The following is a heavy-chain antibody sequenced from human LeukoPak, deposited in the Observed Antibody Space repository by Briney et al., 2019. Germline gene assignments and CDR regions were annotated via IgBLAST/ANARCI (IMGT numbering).Heavy chain of an antibody. V-gene: IGHV3-23*01. CDR1: GFTFSDYY. D-gene: IGHD3-3*01. J-gene: IGHJ4*02. CDR2: IGVGGDT. Sequence: GGSLRLSCAASGFTFSDYYMSWIRQAPGKGLEWVSHIGVGGDTDFADSVKGRFTISRDNSKKTLYLQMNSLTADDTALYYCAKDLHDSWAVDYWGPGILVTVS. CDR3: AKDLHDSWAVDY.